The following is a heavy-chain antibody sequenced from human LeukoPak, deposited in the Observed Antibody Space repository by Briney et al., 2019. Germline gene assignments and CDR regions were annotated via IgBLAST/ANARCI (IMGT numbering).Heavy chain of an antibody. Sequence: SVKVSCKASGGTFSSYAISWVRQDPGQGLEWMGGIIPIFGTANYAQKFQGRVTITADESTSTAYMELSSLRAEDTAVYYCARDLAVAGFLDYWGQGTLVTVSS. V-gene: IGHV1-69*13. CDR3: ARDLAVAGFLDY. D-gene: IGHD6-19*01. CDR1: GGTFSSYA. J-gene: IGHJ4*02. CDR2: IIPIFGTA.